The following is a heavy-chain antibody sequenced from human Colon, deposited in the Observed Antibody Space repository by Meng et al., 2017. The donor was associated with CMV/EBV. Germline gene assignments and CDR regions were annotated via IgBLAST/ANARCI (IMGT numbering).Heavy chain of an antibody. V-gene: IGHV1-2*02. Sequence: VQPGPGLMEMTQTVALITVACKSSRYSVTDNHLHWVRQAPGRGVEWMGWFYPQDAGTYFAQKFQDRVTLTRDTSITSAYMESSGLTSDDASIYYCVRESWYFDFWGEGTLVTVSS. J-gene: IGHJ4*02. CDR3: VRESWYFDF. D-gene: IGHD6-13*01. CDR2: FYPQDAGT. CDR1: RYSVTDNH.